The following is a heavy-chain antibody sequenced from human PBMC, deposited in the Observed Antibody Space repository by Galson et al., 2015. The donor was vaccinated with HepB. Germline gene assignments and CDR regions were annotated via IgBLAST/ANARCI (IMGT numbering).Heavy chain of an antibody. J-gene: IGHJ4*02. V-gene: IGHV7-4-1*02. Sequence: SVKVSCKASGYMFFTYPIIWVRQAPGQGLEWLGWINTSNKSPTYAHGFTGRFVFSLDMSVSTAYLQINSLQPYDSAVYYCARVPNIFSGRGPVDHWGQGTL. CDR1: GYMFFTYP. CDR2: INTSNKSP. CDR3: ARVPNIFSGRGPVDH. D-gene: IGHD3-9*01.